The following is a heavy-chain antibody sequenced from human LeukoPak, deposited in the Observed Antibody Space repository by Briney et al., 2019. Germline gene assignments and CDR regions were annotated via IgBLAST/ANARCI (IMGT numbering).Heavy chain of an antibody. CDR2: IYSGDNT. D-gene: IGHD3-22*01. Sequence: GGSLRLSCAASGFSVGTNYMTWVRQAPGKGLEWVSVIYSGDNTYYADSVKGRFTISRDTPKNTLYLQMNSLRAEDTAVYYCAKRITMIVVERSPYYFDYWGQGTLVTVSS. CDR3: AKRITMIVVERSPYYFDY. V-gene: IGHV3-53*01. J-gene: IGHJ4*02. CDR1: GFSVGTNY.